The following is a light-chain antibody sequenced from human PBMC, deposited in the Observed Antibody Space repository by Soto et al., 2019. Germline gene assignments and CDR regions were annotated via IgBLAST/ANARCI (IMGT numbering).Light chain of an antibody. J-gene: IGLJ1*01. CDR3: SSYTSSSTTV. CDR2: DVS. Sequence: QSVLTQPASVSGSPGQSITISSTGTSSDVGGYNYVSWYQQHPGKAPKLMIYDVSNRPSGVSNRFSGSKSGNTASLTISGLQAEDEADYYCSSYTSSSTTVFGTGTKVTVL. CDR1: SSDVGGYNY. V-gene: IGLV2-14*01.